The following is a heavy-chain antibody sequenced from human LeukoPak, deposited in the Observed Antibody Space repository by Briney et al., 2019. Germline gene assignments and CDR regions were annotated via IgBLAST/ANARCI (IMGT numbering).Heavy chain of an antibody. D-gene: IGHD3-10*01. J-gene: IGHJ4*02. Sequence: PSQTLSLTCTVSGGSISSGSYYWSWIRQPAGKGLEWIGRIYTSGSTHYNPSLKSRVTISVDTSKNQFSLKLSSVTAADTAVYYCARETYYYGSGSRNFDYWGQGTLVTVSS. CDR1: GGSISSGSYY. V-gene: IGHV4-61*02. CDR2: IYTSGST. CDR3: ARETYYYGSGSRNFDY.